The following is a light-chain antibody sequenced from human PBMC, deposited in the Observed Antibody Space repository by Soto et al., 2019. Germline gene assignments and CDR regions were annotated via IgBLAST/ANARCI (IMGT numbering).Light chain of an antibody. V-gene: IGKV3-11*01. CDR1: QSINRH. CDR3: QQRSNWPPVT. Sequence: EIVLTQSQATRSLSPGERATLSCRASQSINRHLAWYRQKPGQAPRLLIYDASNRATGIPARFSGSGSGTDFTLTISSLEPEDFGVYYCQQRSNWPPVTFGGGTKVEIK. CDR2: DAS. J-gene: IGKJ4*01.